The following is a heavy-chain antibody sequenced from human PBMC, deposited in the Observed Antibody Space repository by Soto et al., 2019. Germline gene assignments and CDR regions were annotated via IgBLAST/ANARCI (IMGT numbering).Heavy chain of an antibody. Sequence: PAATXSLTCTFSGFSIISSNYYWGWIRQPPGEGLEWIGSMDYNGNSYQNPSLKGRVTLSFDKSNSQFSLKLRSVTAADTAVYFCVRSAFGHYDTSGYPLNDYWGQGTLVT. CDR1: GFSIISSNYY. J-gene: IGHJ4*02. V-gene: IGHV4-39*01. CDR2: MDYNGNS. D-gene: IGHD3-22*01. CDR3: VRSAFGHYDTSGYPLNDY.